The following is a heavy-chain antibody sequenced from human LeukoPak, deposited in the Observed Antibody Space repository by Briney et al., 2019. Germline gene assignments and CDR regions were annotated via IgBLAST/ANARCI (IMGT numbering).Heavy chain of an antibody. V-gene: IGHV3-30*03. CDR1: GFTFSSYG. CDR3: GRPHEGRVAAGTK. CDR2: ISYDGSNK. J-gene: IGHJ4*02. Sequence: PGGSLRLSCAASGFTFSSYGMHWVRQAPGKGLEWVAVISYDGSNKYYADSVKGRFTISRDNAKNTLYLQMNSLRAEDTAVYYCGRPHEGRVAAGTKWGQGTLVTVSS. D-gene: IGHD6-13*01.